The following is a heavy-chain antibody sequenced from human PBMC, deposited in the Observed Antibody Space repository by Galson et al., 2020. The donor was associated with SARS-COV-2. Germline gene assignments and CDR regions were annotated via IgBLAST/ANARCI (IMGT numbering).Heavy chain of an antibody. CDR3: VTYSRTDDYCFPY. CDR2: VHHTGDT. V-gene: IGHV4-59*08. J-gene: IGHJ1*01. D-gene: IGHD4-17*01. CDR1: GGSITRYY. Sequence: ETSETLSLTCTVSGGSITRYYWTWLRQSPGRGLEWIGYVHHTGDTNYNPSLKRRVTMSLDTSRYQFSLNLDFVTAADTAVYYCVTYSRTDDYCFPYWGQGTLVTVSS.